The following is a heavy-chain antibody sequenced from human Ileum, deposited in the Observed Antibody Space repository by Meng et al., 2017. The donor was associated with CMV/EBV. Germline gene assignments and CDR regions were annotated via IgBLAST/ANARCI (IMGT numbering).Heavy chain of an antibody. V-gene: IGHV3-74*01. D-gene: IGHD2-2*01. Sequence: GESLKISCAASGFTFSDYWMYWVRQVPGKGLVWVSRINSDWSTSHHVDSVKGRFTISRDNAKNTLYLQMSSLRAEDTALYYCARGTTLDVWGQGTTVTVSS. CDR3: ARGTTLDV. CDR2: INSDWSTS. CDR1: GFTFSDYW. J-gene: IGHJ6*02.